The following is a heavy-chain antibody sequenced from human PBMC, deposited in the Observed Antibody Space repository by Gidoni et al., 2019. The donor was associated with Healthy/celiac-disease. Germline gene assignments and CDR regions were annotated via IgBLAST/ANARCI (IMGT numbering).Heavy chain of an antibody. D-gene: IGHD2-2*02. CDR3: ARDDLRYCSSTSCYTRWFDP. CDR1: GGTFSSYA. V-gene: IGHV1-69*04. CDR2: IIPILGIA. Sequence: QVQLVQSGAEVKKPGSSVKVSCKASGGTFSSYAISWVRQAPGQGLEWMGRIIPILGIANYAQKCQGRVTSTADKSTSTAYMELSSLRSEDTAVYYCARDDLRYCSSTSCYTRWFDPWGQGTLVTVSS. J-gene: IGHJ5*02.